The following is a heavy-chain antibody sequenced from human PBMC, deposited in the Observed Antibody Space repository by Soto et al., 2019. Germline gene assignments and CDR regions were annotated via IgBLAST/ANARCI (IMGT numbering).Heavy chain of an antibody. J-gene: IGHJ4*02. V-gene: IGHV4-59*01. CDR2: IYYSGST. CDR3: ATGHGGSHQYYFDY. Sequence: PSETLSLTCTVSGGSISSYYWSWIRQPPGKGLEWIGYIYYSGSTNYNPSLKSRVTISVDTSKNQFSLKLSSVTAADTAVYYCATGHGGSHQYYFDYWGQGTLVTVSS. D-gene: IGHD1-26*01. CDR1: GGSISSYY.